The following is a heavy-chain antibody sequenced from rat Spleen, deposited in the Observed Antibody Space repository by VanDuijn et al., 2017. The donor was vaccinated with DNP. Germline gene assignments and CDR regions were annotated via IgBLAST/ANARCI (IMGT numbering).Heavy chain of an antibody. V-gene: IGHV5-46*01. CDR2: ISTSGGST. J-gene: IGHJ3*01. D-gene: IGHD1-10*01. CDR3: ASLNNYNWFAY. CDR1: GFTFSRFP. Sequence: EVQLVESGGGLVQPGRSMKLSCAASGFTFSRFPMAWVRQAPTKGLEWVATISTSGGSTYYRDSVKGRFTISRDNAKSTLYLQMDSLRSEDTATYYCASLNNYNWFAYWGQGTLVTVSS.